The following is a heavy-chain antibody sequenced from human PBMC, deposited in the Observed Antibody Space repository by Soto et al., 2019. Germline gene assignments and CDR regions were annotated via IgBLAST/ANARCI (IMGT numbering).Heavy chain of an antibody. CDR2: ISSDGGST. D-gene: IGHD6-13*01. V-gene: IGHV3-64D*06. J-gene: IGHJ4*02. CDR3: VKDRWVDY. CDR1: GFTFSTYA. Sequence: PGGSLRLSCSVSGFTFSTYAMHWVRQAPGEGLQYVSSISSDGGSTYYTDSVKGRFTISRDNSKNTLDLQMSSLRAEDTAVYYCVKDRWVDYWGQGTLVTVSS.